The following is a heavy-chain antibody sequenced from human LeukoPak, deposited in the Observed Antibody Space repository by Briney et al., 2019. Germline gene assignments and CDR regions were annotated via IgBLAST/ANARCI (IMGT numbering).Heavy chain of an antibody. D-gene: IGHD5-18*01. CDR1: GGSFSGYY. CDR3: ARGLQLWGRGFGYYYYYMDV. Sequence: SGTLSLTCAVYGGSFSGYYWSWIRQPPGKGLEWIGEINHSGSTNYNPSLKSRVTISVDTSKNQFSLKLSSVTAADTAVYYCARGLQLWGRGFGYYYYYMDVWGKGTTVTVSS. V-gene: IGHV4-34*01. J-gene: IGHJ6*03. CDR2: INHSGST.